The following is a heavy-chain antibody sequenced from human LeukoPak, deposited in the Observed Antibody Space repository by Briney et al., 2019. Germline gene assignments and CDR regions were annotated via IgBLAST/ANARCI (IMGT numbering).Heavy chain of an antibody. J-gene: IGHJ4*02. D-gene: IGHD4-23*01. CDR3: AKGTTTLVVTKIDY. V-gene: IGHV3-30-3*01. CDR2: TSSDLNVK. CDR1: GFTFRNYV. Sequence: AGGSLGLSCAASGFTFRNYVIHWVRQAPGKGLEWVAVTSSDLNVKLYADSVKGRFTISRDNSKNTLYLQMNSLRAEDTAVYYCAKGTTTLVVTKIDYWGQETLVTVSS.